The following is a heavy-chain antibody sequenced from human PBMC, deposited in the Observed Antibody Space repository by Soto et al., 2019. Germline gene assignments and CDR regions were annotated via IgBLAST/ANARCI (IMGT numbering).Heavy chain of an antibody. CDR2: ISGSGGST. Sequence: EVQLLESGGGLVQPGGSLRLSCAASGFTFSSYAMSWVRQAPGKGLEWVSAISGSGGSTYYADSVKGRFTISRDNSKNTLYLQMNGLRAEDTAVYYCAKDGVVPAAKMRFLEWLLSDWGQGTQVTVSS. CDR3: AKDGVVPAAKMRFLEWLLSD. D-gene: IGHD3-3*01. V-gene: IGHV3-23*01. CDR1: GFTFSSYA. J-gene: IGHJ4*02.